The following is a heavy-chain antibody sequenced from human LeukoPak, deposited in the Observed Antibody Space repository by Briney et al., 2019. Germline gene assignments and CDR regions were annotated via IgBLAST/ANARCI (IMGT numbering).Heavy chain of an antibody. CDR1: GFTFSNYA. Sequence: PGGSLRLSCAASGFTFSNYAMTWVRQAPGKGLVWVSRINSDGSSTSYADSVKGRFTISRDNAKNTLYLQMNSLRAEDTAVYYCARVSSIAARPGGRFDPWGQGTLVTVSS. CDR2: INSDGSST. CDR3: ARVSSIAARPGGRFDP. D-gene: IGHD6-6*01. J-gene: IGHJ5*02. V-gene: IGHV3-74*01.